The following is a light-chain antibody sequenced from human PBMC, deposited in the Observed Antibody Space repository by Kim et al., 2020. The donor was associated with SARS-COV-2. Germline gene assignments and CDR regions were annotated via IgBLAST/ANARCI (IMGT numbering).Light chain of an antibody. CDR2: DAS. J-gene: IGKJ2*03. Sequence: DIQMTQSPSTLSASVGDRVTITCRASQNINTWLAWYQQKPGKAPKLLIYDASSLDIGVPSRFSGSGSGTEFTLTISSLQPDDLATYYCQQHGSYCFGQGTKVDIK. CDR3: QQHGSYC. CDR1: QNINTW. V-gene: IGKV1-5*01.